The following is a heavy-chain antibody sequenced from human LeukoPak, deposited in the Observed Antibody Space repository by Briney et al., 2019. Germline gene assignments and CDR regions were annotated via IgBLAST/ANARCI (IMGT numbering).Heavy chain of an antibody. D-gene: IGHD4-17*01. J-gene: IGHJ4*02. V-gene: IGHV3-23*01. CDR2: ISGSGGST. Sequence: PGGSLRLSCAASGFTFDGYGMSWARQAPGKGLEWVSAISGSGGSTYYADSVKGRFTISRDNSKNTLYLQMNSLRAEDTAVYYCAKDLAVRRPLHFDYWGQGTLVTVSS. CDR3: AKDLAVRRPLHFDY. CDR1: GFTFDGYG.